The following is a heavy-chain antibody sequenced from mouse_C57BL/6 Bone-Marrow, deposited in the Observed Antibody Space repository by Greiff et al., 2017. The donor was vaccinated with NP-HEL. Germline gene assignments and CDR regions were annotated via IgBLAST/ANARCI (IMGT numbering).Heavy chain of an antibody. J-gene: IGHJ2*01. CDR1: GYAFSSYW. Sequence: LQQSGASVKISCKASGYAFSSYWLNWVKQRPGKGLEWLGQIYPGDGDTNSNGKFKGKATLTADKSSSTAYMQLSSLTYEASAVYFCARSASNSHYFDYWGQGTTLTVSS. V-gene: IGHV1-80*01. D-gene: IGHD2-5*01. CDR3: ARSASNSHYFDY. CDR2: IYPGDGDT.